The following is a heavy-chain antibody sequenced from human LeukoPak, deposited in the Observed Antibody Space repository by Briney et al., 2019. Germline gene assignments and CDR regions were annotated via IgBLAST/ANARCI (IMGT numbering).Heavy chain of an antibody. Sequence: GGSLRLSCAASGFTVSSNYMSWVRQAPGKGLEWVSVIYSGGITYYADSVKGRFTISRDNAKNSLYLQMNSLRAEDTAVYYCARVRAVAAPFDYWGQGTLVTVSS. D-gene: IGHD6-19*01. J-gene: IGHJ4*02. V-gene: IGHV3-66*01. CDR2: IYSGGIT. CDR3: ARVRAVAAPFDY. CDR1: GFTVSSNY.